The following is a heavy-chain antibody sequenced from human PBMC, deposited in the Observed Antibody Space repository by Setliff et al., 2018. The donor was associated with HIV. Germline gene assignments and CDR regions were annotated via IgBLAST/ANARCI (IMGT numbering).Heavy chain of an antibody. Sequence: SETRSLTCVVSGYSVTSDYYWGWIRQSPGKGLEWIGSVYYSGSTYHNPSLKSRITISIDTSKDHFSLHLTSVTAADTAIYYCARVDTMLLFFDLWGQGTLVTVSS. V-gene: IGHV4-38-2*01. CDR1: GYSVTSDYY. CDR3: ARVDTMLLFFDL. CDR2: VYYSGST. J-gene: IGHJ4*02. D-gene: IGHD3-10*02.